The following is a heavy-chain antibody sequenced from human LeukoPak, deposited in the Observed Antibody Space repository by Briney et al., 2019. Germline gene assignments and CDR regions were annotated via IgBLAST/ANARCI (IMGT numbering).Heavy chain of an antibody. D-gene: IGHD2-15*01. CDR1: GGSISSYY. CDR2: IYYSGST. Sequence: SETLSLTCTVSGGSISSYYWSWIRQPPGKGLEWIGYIYYSGSTNYNPSLKSRVTISVDTSKNQFSLKLSSVTAADTAVYYCARQSGYCSGGSCYDGDYYGMDVWGQGTTVTVSS. CDR3: ARQSGYCSGGSCYDGDYYGMDV. V-gene: IGHV4-59*01. J-gene: IGHJ6*02.